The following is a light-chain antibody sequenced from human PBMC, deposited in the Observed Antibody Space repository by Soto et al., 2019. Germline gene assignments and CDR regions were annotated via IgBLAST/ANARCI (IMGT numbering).Light chain of an antibody. Sequence: EIVLAQSPGTLSLSPGERATLSCRASQSVSNSNLAWYQQKPGQPPRLLIYGASRRATGIPDRFSGSGSGTDFTLIISRLEPEDFAVYYCQLYGSSSITFGQGTRLE. CDR3: QLYGSSSIT. J-gene: IGKJ5*01. V-gene: IGKV3-20*01. CDR2: GAS. CDR1: QSVSNSN.